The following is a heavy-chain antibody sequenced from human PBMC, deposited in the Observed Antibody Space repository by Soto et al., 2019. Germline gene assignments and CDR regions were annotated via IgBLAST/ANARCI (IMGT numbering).Heavy chain of an antibody. D-gene: IGHD2-15*01. J-gene: IGHJ6*03. CDR1: GGSISSYY. Sequence: SETLSLTCTVSGGSISSYYWSWIRQPPGKGLEWIGYIYYSGSTNYNPSLKSRVTISVDTSKNQFSLKLSSVTAADTAVYYCARHGYCSGGSCYRGYYYYYMDVWGKGTTVTVSS. CDR3: ARHGYCSGGSCYRGYYYYYMDV. CDR2: IYYSGST. V-gene: IGHV4-59*08.